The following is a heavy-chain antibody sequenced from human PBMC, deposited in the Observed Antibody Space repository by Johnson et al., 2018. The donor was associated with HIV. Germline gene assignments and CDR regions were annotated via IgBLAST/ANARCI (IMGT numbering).Heavy chain of an antibody. D-gene: IGHD1-14*01. Sequence: QVQLVESGGGLIKPGGSLRLSCAASGFTFSDYYMSWIRQAPGKGLEWISYISSSGSTIYYADSVKGRFTISRDNAKNSLYLQMNSLRAEDTAVYYCATRDPTHRPGVFDIWGQGTMVTISS. J-gene: IGHJ3*02. CDR2: ISSSGSTI. CDR1: GFTFSDYY. CDR3: ATRDPTHRPGVFDI. V-gene: IGHV3-11*04.